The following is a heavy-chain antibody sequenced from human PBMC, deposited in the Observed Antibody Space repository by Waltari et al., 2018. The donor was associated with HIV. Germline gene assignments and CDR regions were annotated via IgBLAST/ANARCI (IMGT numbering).Heavy chain of an antibody. Sequence: EVQLVESGGDLIQPGGSLRLSCAASGFLVSSKFMSWVRQAQGKGQECDSIIESDGTTYYAESVKGRFTISRDNSKNTLYLQLNSLRAEDTALYYCATHLGTAAGPFEYWGQGTLVTVSS. J-gene: IGHJ4*02. D-gene: IGHD6-13*01. CDR3: ATHLGTAAGPFEY. V-gene: IGHV3-53*01. CDR1: GFLVSSKF. CDR2: IESDGTT.